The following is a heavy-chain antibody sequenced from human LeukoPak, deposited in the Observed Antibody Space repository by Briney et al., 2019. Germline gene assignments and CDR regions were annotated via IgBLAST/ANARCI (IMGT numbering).Heavy chain of an antibody. J-gene: IGHJ4*02. CDR3: ARSLRYFDPSDY. Sequence: PGGSLRLSCAASGFTFSSNAMHWVRQAPGKGLEWVAVISYDGSNKYYADSVKGRFTISRDNSKNTLYPQMNSLRAEDTAVYYCARSLRYFDPSDYWGQGTLVTVSS. V-gene: IGHV3-30-3*01. CDR1: GFTFSSNA. CDR2: ISYDGSNK. D-gene: IGHD3-9*01.